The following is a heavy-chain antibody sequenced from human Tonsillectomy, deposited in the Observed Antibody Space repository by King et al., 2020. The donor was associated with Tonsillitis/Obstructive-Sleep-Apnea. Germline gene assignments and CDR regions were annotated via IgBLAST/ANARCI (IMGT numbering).Heavy chain of an antibody. D-gene: IGHD2-21*02. J-gene: IGHJ4*02. Sequence: VQLVESGGGVVQPGRSLRLSCAASGFTFSSYGMHWVLQPPGKGLEWVGGIWYDGSNKYYADSGKGRFTISRDNSKNPLYLQMNSLRAEDTAVYYCARVAKGDLSHIDYWGQGTLVTVSP. CDR2: IWYDGSNK. CDR3: ARVAKGDLSHIDY. V-gene: IGHV3-33*01. CDR1: GFTFSSYG.